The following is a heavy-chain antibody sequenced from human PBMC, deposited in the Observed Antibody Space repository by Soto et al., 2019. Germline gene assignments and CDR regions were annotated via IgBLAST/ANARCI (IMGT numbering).Heavy chain of an antibody. Sequence: SGPTLVNPTQTLTLTCSFSGFSLSTSGVGVGWIRQPPGKALEWLALIYWNDDKRYSPSLKSRLTITKDTSKNQVVLTMTNMDPVDTATYYCARHLGRWGYNYPQKGYFDYWGQGTLVTVSS. CDR2: IYWNDDK. CDR1: GFSLSTSGVG. V-gene: IGHV2-5*01. D-gene: IGHD5-12*01. CDR3: ARHLGRWGYNYPQKGYFDY. J-gene: IGHJ4*02.